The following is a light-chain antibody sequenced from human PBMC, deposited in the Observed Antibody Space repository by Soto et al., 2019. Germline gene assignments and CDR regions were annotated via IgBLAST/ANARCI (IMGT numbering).Light chain of an antibody. J-gene: IGKJ2*01. CDR3: QQRSSWTPMYT. V-gene: IGKV3-11*01. Sequence: EIVLTQSPATLSLSPGERATLSCRASQSVSSYLGWYQQKPGQAPRLLIYDASNRATGIPARFSGSGSGSDFTLTISSIEPEAVAVYYCQQRSSWTPMYTFGQGTKLEIK. CDR2: DAS. CDR1: QSVSSY.